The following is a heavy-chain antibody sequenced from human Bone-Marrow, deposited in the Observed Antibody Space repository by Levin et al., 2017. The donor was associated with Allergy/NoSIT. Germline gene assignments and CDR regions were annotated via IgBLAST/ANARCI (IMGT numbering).Heavy chain of an antibody. D-gene: IGHD1-26*01. V-gene: IGHV3-30*04. CDR3: ARDWVGATTAYYYYGMDV. J-gene: IGHJ6*02. Sequence: GGSLRLSCAASGFTFSSYAMHWVRQAPGKGLEWVAVISYDGSNKYYADSVKGRFTISRDNSKNTLYLQMNSLRAEDTAVYYCARDWVGATTAYYYYGMDVWGQGTTVTVSS. CDR1: GFTFSSYA. CDR2: ISYDGSNK.